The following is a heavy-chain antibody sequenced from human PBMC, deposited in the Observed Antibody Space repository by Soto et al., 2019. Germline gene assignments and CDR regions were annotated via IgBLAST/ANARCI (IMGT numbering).Heavy chain of an antibody. CDR1: GFSLTTSGVG. V-gene: IGHV2-5*02. D-gene: IGHD3-3*01. CDR2: IYWDDDK. Sequence: QITLNESGPTQVNPRQTLTLTCTFSGFSLTTSGVGVGWIRQSPGKAPEWFALIYWDDDKRYSPSLKSRLTITKDTSKNQVVLTMADLDPADTATYYCAHRVLRTVFGLVTTTAIYFDFWGQGTPVAVSS. J-gene: IGHJ4*02. CDR3: AHRVLRTVFGLVTTTAIYFDF.